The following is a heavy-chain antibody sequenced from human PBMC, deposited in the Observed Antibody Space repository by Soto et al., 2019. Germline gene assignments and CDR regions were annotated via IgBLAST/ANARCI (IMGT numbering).Heavy chain of an antibody. CDR2: IYYSGST. Sequence: PSETLSLTCTVSGGSVSSGSYYWSWIRQPPGKGLEWIGYIYYSGSTNYNPSLKSRVTISVDTSKNQFSLKLSSVTAADTAVYYCASVNGLRYSSSYYGMDVWGQGTTVTVSS. CDR3: ASVNGLRYSSSYYGMDV. J-gene: IGHJ6*02. CDR1: GGSVSSGSYY. D-gene: IGHD6-6*01. V-gene: IGHV4-61*01.